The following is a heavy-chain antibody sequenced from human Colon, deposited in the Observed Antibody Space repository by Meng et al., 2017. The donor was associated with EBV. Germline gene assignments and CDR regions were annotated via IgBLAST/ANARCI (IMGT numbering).Heavy chain of an antibody. CDR2: IYYSGST. J-gene: IGHJ5*02. V-gene: IGHV4-30-4*01. D-gene: IGHD4-17*01. CDR3: ARTNYGDYNWFDP. CDR1: GDSISSDYF. Sequence: QVQLQESGPGLVKPSQTLYLTCTVSGDSISSDYFWSWIRQPPGKGLEWIGYIYYSGSTYYNPSLRSRVAISIDTSKNQFSLKLTSVTAADTAVYFCARTNYGDYNWFDPWGQGTLVTVSS.